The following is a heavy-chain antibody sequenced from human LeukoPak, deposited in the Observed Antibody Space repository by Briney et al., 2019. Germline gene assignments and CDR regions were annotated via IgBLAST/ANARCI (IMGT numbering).Heavy chain of an antibody. CDR1: GFRFSGHY. CDR3: TTAGGYCSSTSCYRSPWEPTG. V-gene: IGHV3-72*01. CDR2: TRNKANSYST. J-gene: IGHJ4*02. Sequence: GGSLRLSCAASGFRFSGHYMDWVRQGPGKGLEWVGRTRNKANSYSTEYAASVRGRFTISRDDSKNSLYLQMNSLKTEDTAVYYCTTAGGYCSSTSCYRSPWEPTGWGQGTLVTVSS. D-gene: IGHD2-2*01.